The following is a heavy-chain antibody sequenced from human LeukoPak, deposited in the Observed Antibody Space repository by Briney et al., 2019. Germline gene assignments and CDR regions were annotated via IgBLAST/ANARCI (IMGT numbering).Heavy chain of an antibody. J-gene: IGHJ3*02. CDR3: ARSWDYYDSSGYYGGGGAFDI. CDR2: ISAYNGNT. Sequence: ASVKVSCKASGYTFTSYGISWVRQAPGQGLEWMGWISAYNGNTNYAQKFQGRVTMTRDTSTSTVYMELSSLRSEDTAVYYCARSWDYYDSSGYYGGGGAFDIWGQGTMVTVSS. D-gene: IGHD3-22*01. CDR1: GYTFTSYG. V-gene: IGHV1-18*01.